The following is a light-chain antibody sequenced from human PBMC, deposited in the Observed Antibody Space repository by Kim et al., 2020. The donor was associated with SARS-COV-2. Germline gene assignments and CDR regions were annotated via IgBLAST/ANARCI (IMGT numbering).Light chain of an antibody. CDR1: SIGRRS. CDR3: QVWDAGSEHVV. V-gene: IGLV3-21*03. J-gene: IGLJ2*01. Sequence: SYELTQPPSVSVAPGKTARIICGGDSIGRRSVHWSQQKPGQAPVVVVYENIERPSGIPERFSGSNSGNTATLTISRVEAGDEADYYCQVWDAGSEHVVFGGGTQLTV. CDR2: ENI.